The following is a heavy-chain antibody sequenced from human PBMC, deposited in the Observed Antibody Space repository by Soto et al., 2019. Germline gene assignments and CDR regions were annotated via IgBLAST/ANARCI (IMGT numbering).Heavy chain of an antibody. CDR1: GYTFTGNY. D-gene: IGHD1-26*01. CDR2: INPNSGDT. CDR3: ARDRSLGANWFDP. V-gene: IGHV1-2*02. J-gene: IGHJ5*02. Sequence: QVQLVQSGAEVKKPGASVKVSCKASGYTFTGNYMHWVRQAPGQGLEWMGWINPNSGDTNYAQKLQGRVTMTRDTSISTAYVELSGLRSDDTAVYYCARDRSLGANWFDPWGQGTVVTVSS.